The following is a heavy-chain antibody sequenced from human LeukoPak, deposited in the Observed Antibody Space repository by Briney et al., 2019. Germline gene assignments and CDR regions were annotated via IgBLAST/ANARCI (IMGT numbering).Heavy chain of an antibody. CDR3: ARGYYGSGSHCCHMDV. D-gene: IGHD3-10*01. J-gene: IGHJ6*03. V-gene: IGHV4-34*01. Sequence: PSETLSLTCAVYVGSFSGYYWSWIRQPPGKGLEWIGEINHSGSTNYNSSLKSRVTISVDTSKNQFSLKPSSVTPADTAVYYCARGYYGSGSHCCHMDVWGKGTTITVS. CDR2: INHSGST. CDR1: VGSFSGYY.